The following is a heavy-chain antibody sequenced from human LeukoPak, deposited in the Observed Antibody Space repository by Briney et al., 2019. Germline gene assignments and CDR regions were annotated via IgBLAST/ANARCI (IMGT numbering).Heavy chain of an antibody. D-gene: IGHD3-3*01. Sequence: SVKVSCKASGGTFSSYAISWVRQAPGQGLEWMGGIIPIFGTANYAQKFQGRVTITADKSTSTAYVELSSLRSEDTAVYYCARSEYDFWSGYPENYYYYMDVWGKGTTVTVSS. CDR3: ARSEYDFWSGYPENYYYYMDV. CDR2: IIPIFGTA. V-gene: IGHV1-69*06. J-gene: IGHJ6*03. CDR1: GGTFSSYA.